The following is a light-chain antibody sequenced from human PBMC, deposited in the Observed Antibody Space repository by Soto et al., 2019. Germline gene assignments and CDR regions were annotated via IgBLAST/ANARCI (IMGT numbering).Light chain of an antibody. CDR2: SAS. J-gene: IGKJ1*01. CDR3: HQTYYTPWT. CDR1: QTISTY. Sequence: DIQMTQSPSSLSASVGDRVTITCRSSQTISTYLNWYQQKPGKAPNLLIYSASTLQSGVPSRFSGSGSGTDFTLTISSQQPEDFAIYYCHQTYYTPWTFGQGTKLEIQ. V-gene: IGKV1-39*01.